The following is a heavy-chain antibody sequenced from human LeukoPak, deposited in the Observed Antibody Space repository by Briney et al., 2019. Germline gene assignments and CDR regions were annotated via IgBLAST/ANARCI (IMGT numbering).Heavy chain of an antibody. J-gene: IGHJ6*02. CDR1: GGSFSGYY. CDR2: INHSGST. D-gene: IGHD6-13*01. V-gene: IGHV4-34*01. CDR3: ARAAAAGAYYGMDV. Sequence: SETLSLTCAVYGGSFSGYYWSWIRQPPGKGLEWIGEINHSGSTNYNPSLKSRVTISVDTSKNQFSLKLSSVTAADTAVYYCARAAAAGAYYGMDVWGQGTTVTVSS.